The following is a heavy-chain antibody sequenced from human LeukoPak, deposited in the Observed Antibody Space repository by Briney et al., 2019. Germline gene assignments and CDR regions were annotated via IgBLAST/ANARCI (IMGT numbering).Heavy chain of an antibody. V-gene: IGHV3-49*04. J-gene: IGHJ4*02. CDR3: TRDPAFVAGDYFYDY. D-gene: IGHD6-19*01. Sequence: PGGSLRLSCAASGFTFDDYAMSWVRQGPGKGLEWVGLIRSKAYGATTEYAASVKGRFTISRDDSKSIAYLQMNSLKTEDTAIYYCTRDPAFVAGDYFYDYWGQGTLVTVSS. CDR2: IRSKAYGATT. CDR1: GFTFDDYA.